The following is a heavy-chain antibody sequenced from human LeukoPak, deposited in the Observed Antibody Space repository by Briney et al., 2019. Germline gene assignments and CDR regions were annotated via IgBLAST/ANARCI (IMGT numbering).Heavy chain of an antibody. J-gene: IGHJ6*03. D-gene: IGHD3-16*01. V-gene: IGHV4-59*11. CDR3: ARVQVTSSYYYYYMDV. CDR1: GGSISSHY. CDR2: IYYSGST. Sequence: SETLSLTCTVSGGSISSHYWSWIRQPPGKGLEGIGYIYYSGSTNYNPSLKSRVTISVDTSKKQFSLKLSSVTAADTAVYYCARVQVTSSYYYYYMDVWGKGTTVTVSS.